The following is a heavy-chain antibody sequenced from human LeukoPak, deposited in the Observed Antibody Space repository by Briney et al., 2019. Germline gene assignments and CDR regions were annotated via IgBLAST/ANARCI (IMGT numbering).Heavy chain of an antibody. CDR3: ARGRTMVRGVVGDY. J-gene: IGHJ4*02. D-gene: IGHD3-10*01. CDR2: INPNSGGT. Sequence: ASVKVSCKASGYTFTGYYMHWVRQAPGQGLEWMGWINPNSGGTNYAQKFQGRVTMTRDTSISTAYMELSRLRSDDTAVYYYARGRTMVRGVVGDYWGQGTLVTVSS. V-gene: IGHV1-2*02. CDR1: GYTFTGYY.